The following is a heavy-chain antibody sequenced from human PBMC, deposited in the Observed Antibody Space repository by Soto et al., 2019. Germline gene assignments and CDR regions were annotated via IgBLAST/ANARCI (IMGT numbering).Heavy chain of an antibody. CDR2: ISSDGSEK. Sequence: QVQLVESGGGVVQPGRSLRLSCAASGFTFSTYGVHWVRQAPGKGLEWVAVISSDGSEKYYAGSVKGRVSISRDNSKSTLYLQLDSLRAEDTAVYYSAKGAVSTSLYYFDYWGQGTLVTVSS. J-gene: IGHJ4*02. V-gene: IGHV3-30*18. CDR1: GFTFSTYG. D-gene: IGHD4-17*01. CDR3: AKGAVSTSLYYFDY.